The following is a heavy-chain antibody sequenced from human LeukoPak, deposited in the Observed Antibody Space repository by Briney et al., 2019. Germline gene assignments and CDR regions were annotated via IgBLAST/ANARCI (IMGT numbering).Heavy chain of an antibody. V-gene: IGHV4-39*01. CDR2: IYHSGSS. J-gene: IGHJ4*02. CDR3: AREILYDSTAYYL. Sequence: PSETLSLTCSVSGASIDTSAYNWGWIRQPPGKGLEWIGSIYHSGSSYDNPSLKSRLTLSIDTSRNQFSLTLKSVIAADSGVYFCAREILYDSTAYYLWGQGTVVTVSS. CDR1: GASIDTSAYN. D-gene: IGHD3-22*01.